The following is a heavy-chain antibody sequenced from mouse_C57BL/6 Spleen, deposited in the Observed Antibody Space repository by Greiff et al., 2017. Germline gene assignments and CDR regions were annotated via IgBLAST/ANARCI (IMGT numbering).Heavy chain of an antibody. J-gene: IGHJ4*01. V-gene: IGHV1-80*01. D-gene: IGHD1-1*01. CDR3: ARRFHYYGSSYDYAMDY. Sequence: VKLQESGAELVKPGASVKISCKASGYAFSSYWMNWVKQRPGKGLEWIGQIYPGDGDTNYNGKFKGKATLTADKSSSTAYMQLSSLTSEDSAVYFCARRFHYYGSSYDYAMDYWGQGTSVTVSS. CDR1: GYAFSSYW. CDR2: IYPGDGDT.